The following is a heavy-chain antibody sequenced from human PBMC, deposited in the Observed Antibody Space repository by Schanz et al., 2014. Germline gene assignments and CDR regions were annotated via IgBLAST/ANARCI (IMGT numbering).Heavy chain of an antibody. V-gene: IGHV3-48*04. CDR1: GFTFSSYA. D-gene: IGHD7-27*01. CDR2: LSSSGKTI. Sequence: EGQLLESGGGLVQPGGSLRLSCAASGFTFSSYAMSWVRQAPGKGLEWVSYLSSSGKTIYSADSVQGRFTISRDNAKNSLYLQVNSLRAEDTAVYYCARLGKSNWGEGDYWYFDLWGRGTLVTVSS. CDR3: ARLGKSNWGEGDYWYFDL. J-gene: IGHJ2*01.